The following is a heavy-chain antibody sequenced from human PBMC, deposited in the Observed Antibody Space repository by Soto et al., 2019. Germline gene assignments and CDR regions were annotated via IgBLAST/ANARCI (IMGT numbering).Heavy chain of an antibody. CDR1: GFTISSNA. CDR3: AKDKAGTTSFDY. J-gene: IGHJ4*02. V-gene: IGHV3-23*01. D-gene: IGHD1-1*01. CDR2: ISERGDTT. Sequence: LRLSCAASGFTISSNAMYWVRQAPGKGLEWVSGISERGDTTHYADSVKGRFTISRDTSKNTLYLQLNTLRADDTAVYYCAKDKAGTTSFDYWGQGTLVTVSS.